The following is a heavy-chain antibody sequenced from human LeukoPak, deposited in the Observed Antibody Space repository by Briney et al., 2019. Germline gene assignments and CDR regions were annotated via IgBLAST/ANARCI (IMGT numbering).Heavy chain of an antibody. J-gene: IGHJ4*02. V-gene: IGHV1-2*02. D-gene: IGHD3-3*01. CDR2: INPNSGGT. CDR3: ARINTVFGVINNDC. Sequence: ASVKVSCKASGSTFTGYNIHWVRQAPGQGLEWMGWINPNSGGTNYAQKFQGRVTMTRDTSISTACMELSTLRSDDTAVYYCARINTVFGVINNDCWGQGTLVTVSS. CDR1: GSTFTGYN.